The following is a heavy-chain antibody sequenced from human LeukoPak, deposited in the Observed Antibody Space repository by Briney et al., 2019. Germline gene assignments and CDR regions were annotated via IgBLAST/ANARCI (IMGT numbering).Heavy chain of an antibody. CDR3: ARGTDCSSTSCYPRNYYMDV. CDR2: MNPNSGNT. D-gene: IGHD2-2*01. Sequence: ASVKVSCKASGYTFTGYYMHWVRQATGQGLEWMGWMNPNSGNTGYAQKFQGRVTITRNTSISTAYMELSSLRSEDTAVYYCARGTDCSSTSCYPRNYYMDVWGKGTTVTISS. V-gene: IGHV1-8*03. CDR1: GYTFTGYY. J-gene: IGHJ6*03.